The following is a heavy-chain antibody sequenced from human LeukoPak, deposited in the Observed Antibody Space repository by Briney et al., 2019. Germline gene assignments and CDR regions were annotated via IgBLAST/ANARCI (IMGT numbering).Heavy chain of an antibody. V-gene: IGHV4-38-2*02. J-gene: IGHJ2*01. CDR3: AREGIVDTAMVAKAYWYFDV. CDR1: GYSISSGYY. CDR2: IYHSGNT. D-gene: IGHD5-18*01. Sequence: PSETLSLTCTVSGYSISSGYYWAWIRQPPGKGLEWIGSIYHSGNTYYNPSLKSRVTISVDTSKNQFSLKLSSVTAADTAVYYCAREGIVDTAMVAKAYWYFDVWGRGTLVTVS.